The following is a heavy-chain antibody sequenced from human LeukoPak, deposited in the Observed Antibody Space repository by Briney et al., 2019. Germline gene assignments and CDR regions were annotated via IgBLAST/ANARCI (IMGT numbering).Heavy chain of an antibody. Sequence: PGGSLRLSCAASGFTFSSYGMHWVRQAPGKGLEWVAVISYNGSNKYYADSVKGRFTISRDNSKNTLYLQMNSLRAEDTAVYYWAKWGDYDILAGYYVPDYWGQGTLVTVSS. V-gene: IGHV3-30*18. CDR2: ISYNGSNK. J-gene: IGHJ4*02. CDR3: AKWGDYDILAGYYVPDY. CDR1: GFTFSSYG. D-gene: IGHD3-9*01.